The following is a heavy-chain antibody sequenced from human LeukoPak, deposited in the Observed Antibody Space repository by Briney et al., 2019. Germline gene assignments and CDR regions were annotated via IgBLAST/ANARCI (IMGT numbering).Heavy chain of an antibody. Sequence: SETLSLTCAVYGGSFSGYYWSWIRQPPGKGLEWIGEINHSGSTNYNPSLKSRVIISVDTSKNQFSLKLSSVTAADTAVYYCARGYCSGGSCYSFDYWGQGTLVTVSS. D-gene: IGHD2-15*01. CDR1: GGSFSGYY. V-gene: IGHV4-34*01. J-gene: IGHJ4*02. CDR3: ARGYCSGGSCYSFDY. CDR2: INHSGST.